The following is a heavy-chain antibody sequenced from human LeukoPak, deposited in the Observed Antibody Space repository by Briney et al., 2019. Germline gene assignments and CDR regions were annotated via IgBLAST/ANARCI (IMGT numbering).Heavy chain of an antibody. V-gene: IGHV5-51*01. J-gene: IGHJ6*04. CDR1: GTNFTSYW. Sequence: GESLKISCKGSGTNFTSYWMGWGRQMPGKGLEGMGIIYPGDSDTRYSPSFQGQVTISADKSISTAYLQWSSLKASDTAMYYCARHSTYYDILTDHGMDVWGKGTTVTVSS. CDR3: ARHSTYYDILTDHGMDV. D-gene: IGHD3-9*01. CDR2: IYPGDSDT.